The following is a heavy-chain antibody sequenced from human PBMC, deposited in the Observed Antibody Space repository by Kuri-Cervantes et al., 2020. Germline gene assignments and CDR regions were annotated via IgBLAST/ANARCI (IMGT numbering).Heavy chain of an antibody. CDR3: ARDGRSGSYPRGFFDC. V-gene: IGHV3-30-3*01. CDR2: ISYDGSSK. CDR1: GFTFGSFA. Sequence: LSLTCAASGFTFGSFAMHWVRQAPGKGLEWVAVISYDGSSKYDADSVKGRFTISRDNSKNTLYLQMNSLRAEDTAVYYCARDGRSGSYPRGFFDCWGRGTLVTVSS. D-gene: IGHD1-26*01. J-gene: IGHJ4*02.